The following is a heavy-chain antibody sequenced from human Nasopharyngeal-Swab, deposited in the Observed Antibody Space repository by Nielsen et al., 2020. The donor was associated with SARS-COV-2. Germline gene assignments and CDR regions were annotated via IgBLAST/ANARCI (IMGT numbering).Heavy chain of an antibody. D-gene: IGHD2-21*01. CDR1: GFTFSTYD. Sequence: GGSLRLSCAASGFTFSTYDMSWVRQAPGKGLEWVSGISGSGESTHYADSVKGRFTISRDNSKNTLYLQMNSLRAEDTAVYYGVKEPPAVIHYFDYWGQGTLVTVSS. CDR3: VKEPPAVIHYFDY. V-gene: IGHV3-23*01. CDR2: ISGSGEST. J-gene: IGHJ4*02.